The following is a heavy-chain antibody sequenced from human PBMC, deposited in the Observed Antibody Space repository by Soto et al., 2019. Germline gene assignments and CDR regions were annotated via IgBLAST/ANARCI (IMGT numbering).Heavy chain of an antibody. V-gene: IGHV4-4*02. CDR2: IHHSGST. Sequence: QMQLRESGPGLVKPSETLSLTCAVSSASIITEQRWTWVRQPPGKGLEWIGEIHHSGSTNNNPSLRSRVTMSVDKSKNQFSLILNSVTAADTALYYCARSFGWYAIDHWGQGTLVIVSS. CDR1: SASIITEQR. CDR3: ARSFGWYAIDH. D-gene: IGHD6-19*01. J-gene: IGHJ4*02.